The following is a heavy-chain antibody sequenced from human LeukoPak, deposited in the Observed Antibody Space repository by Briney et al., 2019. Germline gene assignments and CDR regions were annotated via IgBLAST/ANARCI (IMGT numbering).Heavy chain of an antibody. CDR2: ISGHSDST. V-gene: IGHV3-23*01. Sequence: GGSLRLSCAASGFTFSSYAMSWVRQAPGQGPEWVSGISGHSDSTYHADSVKGRFTISRDNSKNTLYLQMNSLRAEDTAVYYCAGYVWWIYRYTNFWAQEPLDSVS. CDR3: AGYVWWIYRYTNF. CDR1: GFTFSSYA. D-gene: IGHD3-16*02. J-gene: IGHJ4*02.